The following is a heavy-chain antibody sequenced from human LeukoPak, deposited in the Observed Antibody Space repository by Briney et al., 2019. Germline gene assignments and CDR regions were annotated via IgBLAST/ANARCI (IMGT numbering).Heavy chain of an antibody. V-gene: IGHV4-59*01. D-gene: IGHD5-18*01. CDR3: ARGTRYSYIFDN. CDR2: IYYSGST. CDR1: GGSISSYY. J-gene: IGHJ4*02. Sequence: PSETLSLTCTVSGGSISSYYWSWIRQPPGKGLEWIGYIYYSGSTNYNPSLKSRVTISIDTSKNQFSLKLSSVTAADTAVYYCARGTRYSYIFDNWGQGTLVTVSS.